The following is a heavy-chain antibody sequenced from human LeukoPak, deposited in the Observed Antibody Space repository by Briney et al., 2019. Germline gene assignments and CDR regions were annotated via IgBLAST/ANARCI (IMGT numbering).Heavy chain of an antibody. CDR2: ISYDGSNK. V-gene: IGHV3-30*18. Sequence: PGRSLRLSCAASGFTFSSYGMHWVRQAPGKGPEWVAVISYDGSNKYYADSVKGRFTISRDNSKNTLYLQMNSLRAEDTAVYYCAKEYSTVTSSGYYYYYGMDVWGQGTTVTVSS. J-gene: IGHJ6*02. CDR1: GFTFSSYG. CDR3: AKEYSTVTSSGYYYYYGMDV. D-gene: IGHD4-17*01.